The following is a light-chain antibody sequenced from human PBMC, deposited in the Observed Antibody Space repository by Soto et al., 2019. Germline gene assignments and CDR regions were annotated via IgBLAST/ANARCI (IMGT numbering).Light chain of an antibody. CDR1: QSVSGSY. V-gene: IGKV3-20*01. J-gene: IGKJ4*01. CDR2: GAS. Sequence: VLTQSPGTLSLSPGERATLSCRASQSVSGSYLAWYQQKPGQAPRLLIYGASSRATGIPERFSGSGAGTDCTRTISRLEPEDVEVYYCQQYGSSPLTFGGGTKVDIK. CDR3: QQYGSSPLT.